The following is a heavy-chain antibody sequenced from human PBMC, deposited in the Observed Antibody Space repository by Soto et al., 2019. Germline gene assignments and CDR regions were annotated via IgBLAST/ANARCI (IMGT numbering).Heavy chain of an antibody. D-gene: IGHD3-10*01. V-gene: IGHV4-61*01. CDR1: SVSVTSGRYY. Sequence: SETLSPTCTGSSVSVTSGRYYWRWIRQPLGKGRERVGYIKYRGTTCHNRSLKSRVTISVDTSQNQSALKVSSLTAADTAGYYCPRAPIEWGQVSLV. J-gene: IGHJ4*01. CDR3: PRAPIE. CDR2: IKYRGTT.